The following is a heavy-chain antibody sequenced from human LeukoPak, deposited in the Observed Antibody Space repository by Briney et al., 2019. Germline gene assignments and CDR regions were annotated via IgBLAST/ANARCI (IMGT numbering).Heavy chain of an antibody. J-gene: IGHJ4*02. CDR1: GFTFSSYG. D-gene: IGHD3-3*01. CDR3: AKDGRSRYDFWSGYYPPPDY. CDR2: ISYDGSNK. Sequence: PAGGSLRLSCAASGFTFSSYGMHWVRQAPGKGLEWVAVISYDGSNKYYADSVKGRFTISRDNSKNTLYLQMNSLRAEDTAVYYCAKDGRSRYDFWSGYYPPPDYRGQGTLVTVSS. V-gene: IGHV3-30*18.